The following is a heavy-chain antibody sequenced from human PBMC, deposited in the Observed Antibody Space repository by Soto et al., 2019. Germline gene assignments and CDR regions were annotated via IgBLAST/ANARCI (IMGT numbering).Heavy chain of an antibody. CDR2: IFHSGST. V-gene: IGHV4-4*02. D-gene: IGHD1-26*01. Sequence: QVQLQESGPGLVKPSGTLSLTCAVFGGSISNSTWWTWVRQPPGKGLDWIGEIFHSGSTNYNSSLMGRVTISADKANNQFSLKLSSVTAADTAVYYCAHRPIVGAAIWGQGTLVTVSS. J-gene: IGHJ4*02. CDR1: GGSISNSTW. CDR3: AHRPIVGAAI.